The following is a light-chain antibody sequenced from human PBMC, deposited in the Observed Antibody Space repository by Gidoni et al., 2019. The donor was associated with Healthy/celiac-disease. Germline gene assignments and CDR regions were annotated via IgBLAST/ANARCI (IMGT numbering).Light chain of an antibody. CDR3: QQRSNWYT. J-gene: IGKJ2*01. V-gene: IGKV3-11*01. CDR1: QSVSSY. CDR2: DAS. Sequence: EIVLTKSPATLSWSPGERATLACSASQSVSSYLAWYQQKPGQAPRLLIYDASNRATGIPARFSGSWAGTDFTLTISSLEPEDFAVYYWQQRSNWYTFGQGTKLEIK.